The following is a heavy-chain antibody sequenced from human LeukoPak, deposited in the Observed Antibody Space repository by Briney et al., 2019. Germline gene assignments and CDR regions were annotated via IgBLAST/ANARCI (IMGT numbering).Heavy chain of an antibody. D-gene: IGHD6-13*01. CDR2: LRGSGGST. CDR3: AKDFRYSSSWFSYDFDY. V-gene: IGHV3-23*01. Sequence: PGVSLRLSCAASGFTFSSYAMSWVRQAPGKGLEWGSALRGSGGSTYCADSVKGRFTISRDNSKNTLYLQMNSLRAEDTAVYYCAKDFRYSSSWFSYDFDYWGQGTLVTVSS. J-gene: IGHJ4*02. CDR1: GFTFSSYA.